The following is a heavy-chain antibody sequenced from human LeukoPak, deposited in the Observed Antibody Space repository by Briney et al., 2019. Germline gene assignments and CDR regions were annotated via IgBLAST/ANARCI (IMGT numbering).Heavy chain of an antibody. D-gene: IGHD2-8*01. J-gene: IGHJ3*02. V-gene: IGHV3-7*01. CDR2: IKPDGSEK. CDR1: RFTFSNFW. Sequence: GGSLRLSCAASRFTFSNFWMTWVRRTPGKGLEWVANIKPDGSEKNYVDSVKGRFTISRDNAKNSLYLQMNSLRAEDTAVYYCARSNNGAFDIWGLGTMVTVSS. CDR3: ARSNNGAFDI.